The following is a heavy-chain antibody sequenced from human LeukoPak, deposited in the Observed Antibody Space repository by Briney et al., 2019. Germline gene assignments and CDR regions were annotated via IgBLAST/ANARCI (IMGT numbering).Heavy chain of an antibody. CDR3: ARDKATMVRGVISDY. D-gene: IGHD3-10*01. CDR2: INPNSGGT. V-gene: IGHV1-2*02. Sequence: ASVKVSCKASGYTFTGYYMHWVRQAPGQGLEWMGWINPNSGGTNYAQKFQGRVTMTRDTSISTAYMELSRLRSDDTAVYYCARDKATMVRGVISDYWGQGTLVTVSS. CDR1: GYTFTGYY. J-gene: IGHJ4*02.